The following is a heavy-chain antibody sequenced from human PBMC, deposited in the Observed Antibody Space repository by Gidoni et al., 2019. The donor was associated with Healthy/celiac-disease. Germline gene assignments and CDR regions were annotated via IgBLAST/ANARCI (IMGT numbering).Heavy chain of an antibody. J-gene: IGHJ3*02. Sequence: EVQLVESGGGLVQPGRSLRLSCAASGFTFDDYAMHWVRQAPGKGLEWVSGISWNSGSIGYADSVKGRFTISRDNAKNSLYLQMNSLRAEDTALYYCAKALYYYGSGSYYNAPQIWGQGTMVTVSS. V-gene: IGHV3-9*01. D-gene: IGHD3-10*01. CDR2: ISWNSGSI. CDR3: AKALYYYGSGSYYNAPQI. CDR1: GFTFDDYA.